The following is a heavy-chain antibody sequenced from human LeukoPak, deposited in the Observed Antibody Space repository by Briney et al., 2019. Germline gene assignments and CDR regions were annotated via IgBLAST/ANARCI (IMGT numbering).Heavy chain of an antibody. V-gene: IGHV1-8*01. D-gene: IGHD6-19*01. CDR2: MNPNSGNT. Sequence: GASVKVSCKASGYTFTSYDINWVRQATGQGLEWVGWMNPNSGNTGYAQKFQGRVTMTRNTSISTAYMVLSSLRSEDTAVYYCARWSSSGWYPTPPDYWGQGTLVTVSS. CDR1: GYTFTSYD. CDR3: ARWSSSGWYPTPPDY. J-gene: IGHJ4*02.